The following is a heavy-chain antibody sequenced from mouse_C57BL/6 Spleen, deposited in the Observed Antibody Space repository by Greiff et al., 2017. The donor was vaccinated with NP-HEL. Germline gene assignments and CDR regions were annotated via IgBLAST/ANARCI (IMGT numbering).Heavy chain of an antibody. J-gene: IGHJ3*01. Sequence: QVQLQQPGAELVMPGASVKLSCKASGYTFTSYWMHWVKQRPGQGLEWIGEIDPSDSYTNYNQKFKGKSTLTVDKSSSTAYMQLSSLTSEDSAVYYWARKGNDSPFAYWGQGTLVTVSA. CDR1: GYTFTSYW. CDR3: ARKGNDSPFAY. CDR2: IDPSDSYT. V-gene: IGHV1-69*01. D-gene: IGHD2-4*01.